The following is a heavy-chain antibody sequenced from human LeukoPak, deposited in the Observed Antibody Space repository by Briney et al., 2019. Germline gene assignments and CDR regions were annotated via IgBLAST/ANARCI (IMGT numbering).Heavy chain of an antibody. V-gene: IGHV1-2*02. CDR1: GYTFTGYY. CDR3: ARRGGLRYFDWLLPYY. Sequence: ASVKVSCTASGYTFTGYYMHWVRQAPGQGLEWMGWINPNSGGTNYAQKFQGRVTMTRDTSISTAYMELSRLRSDDTAVYYCARRGGLRYFDWLLPYYWGQGTLVTVSS. D-gene: IGHD3-9*01. J-gene: IGHJ4*02. CDR2: INPNSGGT.